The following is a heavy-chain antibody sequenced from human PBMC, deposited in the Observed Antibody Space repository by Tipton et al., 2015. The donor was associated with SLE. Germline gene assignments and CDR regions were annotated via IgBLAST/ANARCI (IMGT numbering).Heavy chain of an antibody. CDR3: ARECSSTNFLDY. CDR2: INPNSGGT. CDR1: GYTFTGYY. Sequence: QLVQSGAEVKKPGASVKVSCKPSGYTFTGYYVHWVRQAPGQGLEWMGRINPNSGGTNYAQKFQGRVTMTRDTSISTAYMELSRLRSDDTAVYYCARECSSTNFLDYWGQGTLVTVSS. V-gene: IGHV1-2*06. J-gene: IGHJ4*02. D-gene: IGHD2-2*01.